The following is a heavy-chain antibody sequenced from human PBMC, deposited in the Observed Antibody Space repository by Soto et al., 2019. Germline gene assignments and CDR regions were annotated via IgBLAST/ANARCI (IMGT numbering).Heavy chain of an antibody. D-gene: IGHD1-7*01. V-gene: IGHV5-51*01. J-gene: IGHJ6*02. Sequence: GESLKISCKGSGYSFTSYCIGWVRQMPGKGLEWMGIIYPGDSDTRYSPSFQGQVTISADKSISTAYLQWSSLKASDTAMYYCARHGITGTTFYYGMDVWGQGTTVTVS. CDR2: IYPGDSDT. CDR1: GYSFTSYC. CDR3: ARHGITGTTFYYGMDV.